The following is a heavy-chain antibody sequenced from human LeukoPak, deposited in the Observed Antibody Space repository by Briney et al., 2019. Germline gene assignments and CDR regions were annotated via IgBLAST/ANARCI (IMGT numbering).Heavy chain of an antibody. CDR3: AREDGSGSYQGDAFDI. CDR2: IYYSGST. Sequence: KASETLSLTCTVSGGSISSSSYYWGWIRQPPGKGLEWIGSIYYSGSTYYNPSLKSRVTISVDTSKNQFSLKLSSVTAADTAVYYCAREDGSGSYQGDAFDIWGQGTMVTVSS. D-gene: IGHD3-10*01. V-gene: IGHV4-39*07. J-gene: IGHJ3*02. CDR1: GGSISSSSYY.